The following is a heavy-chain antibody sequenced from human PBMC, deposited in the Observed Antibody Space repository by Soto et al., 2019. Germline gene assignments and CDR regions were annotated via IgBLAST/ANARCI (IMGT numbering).Heavy chain of an antibody. J-gene: IGHJ5*02. V-gene: IGHV4-34*01. CDR3: AGGRDTVVRGGMNWFDP. Sequence: QVQLQQWGAGLLKSSETLSLTCAVYGGSFSGYYWNWLRQPPGEGLEWIGKIDQSGSTNYNPSLNSRVTLSVDSSRSQFSLKLTSVTAMDTAVYYCAGGRDTVVRGGMNWFDPWGQGTLVTVSS. D-gene: IGHD3-10*01. CDR2: IDQSGST. CDR1: GGSFSGYY.